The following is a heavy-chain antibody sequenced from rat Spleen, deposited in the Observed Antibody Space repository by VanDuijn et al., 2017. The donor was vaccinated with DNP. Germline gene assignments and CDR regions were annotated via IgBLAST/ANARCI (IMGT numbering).Heavy chain of an antibody. D-gene: IGHD1-9*01. Sequence: EVQLQESGSGLVKPSQSLSLTCSVTGYSITSNYWGWIRKFPGNKMEYIGHISYSGGTNYNPSLRSRISITRDTSKNHFFLHLNSVTTEDTATYYCASEDYGYNRNWFAYWGQGTLVTVSS. CDR3: ASEDYGYNRNWFAY. CDR1: GYSITSNY. V-gene: IGHV3-1*01. CDR2: ISYSGGT. J-gene: IGHJ3*01.